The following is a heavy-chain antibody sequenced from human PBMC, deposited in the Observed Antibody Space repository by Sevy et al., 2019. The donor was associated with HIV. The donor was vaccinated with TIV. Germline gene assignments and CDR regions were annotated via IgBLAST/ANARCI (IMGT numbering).Heavy chain of an antibody. D-gene: IGHD1-20*01. CDR1: GFTFSSYA. CDR3: AKDGYKPSVGDENYYYYYMDV. V-gene: IGHV3-23*01. J-gene: IGHJ6*03. Sequence: GESLKISCAASGFTFSSYAMSWVRQAPGKGLEWVSAISGSGGSTYYGDSVKGRFTISRDNSKNTLYLQMNSLRAEDTAVYYCAKDGYKPSVGDENYYYYYMDVWGKGTTVTVSS. CDR2: ISGSGGST.